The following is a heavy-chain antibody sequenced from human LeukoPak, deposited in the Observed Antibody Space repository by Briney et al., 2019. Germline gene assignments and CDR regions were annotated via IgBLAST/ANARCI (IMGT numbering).Heavy chain of an antibody. CDR2: INHSGST. V-gene: IGHV4-34*01. CDR3: ARGRVGIGTRSRDYYYGMDV. CDR1: GGSIGSYY. Sequence: PSETLSLTCTVSGGSIGSYYWSWIRQPPGKGLEWIGEINHSGSTNYNPSLRSRVTISVDTSKNQFSLKLTSVTAADTAVYYCARGRVGIGTRSRDYYYGMDVWGQGTTVTVSS. D-gene: IGHD1-14*01. J-gene: IGHJ6*02.